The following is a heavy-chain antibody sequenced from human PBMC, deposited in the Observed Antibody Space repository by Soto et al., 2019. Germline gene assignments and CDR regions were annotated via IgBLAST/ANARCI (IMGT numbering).Heavy chain of an antibody. J-gene: IGHJ4*02. CDR3: ARGRHSSSTFDY. Sequence: QPGGSLRLSCAASGFTFSDYTMNGVRQAPGKGLEWVSYISTSGSTIFYADSVKGRFTISRDNAKNSLYLQMNSLRAEDTAVYYCARGRHSSSTFDYWGQGTLVTVSS. V-gene: IGHV3-48*01. CDR2: ISTSGSTI. D-gene: IGHD6-6*01. CDR1: GFTFSDYT.